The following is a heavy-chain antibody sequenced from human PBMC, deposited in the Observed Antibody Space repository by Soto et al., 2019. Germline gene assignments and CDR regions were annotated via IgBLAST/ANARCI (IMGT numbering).Heavy chain of an antibody. CDR3: ARQIRYTYGYFPRYIDQ. CDR2: IYYSGNT. V-gene: IGHV4-39*01. Sequence: PSETLSLTCSVSGASISSDSYYCGWIRQTPGKGSEWIGSIYYSGNTYYNPYLESLLTLSVDTSKSQFSLTLSSVTAADSAMYFCARQIRYTYGYFPRYIDQCGQGTRVTVSS. J-gene: IGHJ4*02. CDR1: GASISSDSYY. D-gene: IGHD5-18*01.